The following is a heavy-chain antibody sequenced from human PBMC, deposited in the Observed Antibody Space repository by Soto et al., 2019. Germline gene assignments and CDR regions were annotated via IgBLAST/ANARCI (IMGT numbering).Heavy chain of an antibody. D-gene: IGHD6-19*01. CDR1: GFTFSNYA. Sequence: EVQLLESGGGLVQPGGSLRLFCAASGFTFSNYAMTWVRQAPGKGLEWVSTITSGGDTYFGDTVKGRFSISRDISKSTLYLQMDSLRDEDTAVYYCAKTDKFNSQSSGWANRFDSWGQGTLVTVSS. CDR2: ITSGGDT. J-gene: IGHJ4*02. V-gene: IGHV3-23*01. CDR3: AKTDKFNSQSSGWANRFDS.